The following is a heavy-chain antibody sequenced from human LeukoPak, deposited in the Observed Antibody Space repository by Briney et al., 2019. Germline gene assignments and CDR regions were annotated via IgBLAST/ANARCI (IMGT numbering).Heavy chain of an antibody. D-gene: IGHD1-26*01. J-gene: IGHJ4*02. V-gene: IGHV3-23*01. Sequence: GGSLRLSCAASGFTFTTYTMNWVRQAPGKGLEWVSSISGSGAYIYYADSVKGRFTISRDNSKNTLYLQMNSLRAEDTAVYYCAKSREPVDYWGQGTLVTVSS. CDR1: GFTFTTYT. CDR3: AKSREPVDY. CDR2: ISGSGAYI.